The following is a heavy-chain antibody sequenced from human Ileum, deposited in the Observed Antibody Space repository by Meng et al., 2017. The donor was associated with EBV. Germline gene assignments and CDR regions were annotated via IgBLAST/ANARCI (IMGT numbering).Heavy chain of an antibody. D-gene: IGHD2-2*02. CDR2: INPNSGAT. V-gene: IGHV1-2*06. Sequence: QAQLVQSGGEVKKPGALVKCFSKATGDSFTGYYMHWVRQAPGQGLEWMGRINPNSGATEYAQNFQGRVTMTRDTSISTAYMELSRLRSDDTAVYYCARDSRHCTSASCYSWYFDLWGRGTLFPVSS. CDR1: GDSFTGYY. CDR3: ARDSRHCTSASCYSWYFDL. J-gene: IGHJ2*01.